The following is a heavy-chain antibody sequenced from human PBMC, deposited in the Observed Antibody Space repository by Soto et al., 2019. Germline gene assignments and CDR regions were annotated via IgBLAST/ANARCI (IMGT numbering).Heavy chain of an antibody. CDR3: ARQRYTSGWLTGPNYYYYYGMDV. V-gene: IGHV5-10-1*01. J-gene: IGHJ6*02. CDR2: IDPSDSYT. Sequence: EVQLVQSGAEVKKPGESLRISCKGSGYSFTSYWISWVRQMPGKGLEWMGRIDPSDSYTNYSPSFQGHVTISADKSISTAYLQWSSLKASDTAMYYCARQRYTSGWLTGPNYYYYYGMDVWGQGTTVTVPS. D-gene: IGHD6-19*01. CDR1: GYSFTSYW.